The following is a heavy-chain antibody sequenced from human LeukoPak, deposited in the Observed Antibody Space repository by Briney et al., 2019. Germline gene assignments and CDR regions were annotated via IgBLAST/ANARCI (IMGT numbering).Heavy chain of an antibody. CDR3: VRRDTGWNYFDY. V-gene: IGHV4-59*08. CDR1: GGSLNSHY. J-gene: IGHJ4*02. D-gene: IGHD6-19*01. Sequence: SETLSLTCAVSGGSLNSHYWGWIRQPPGKGLQWIGDIYYTGKNNYNPSLKSRVNISLDTSKDHLSLNLTSVLAADTAIYYCVRRDTGWNYFDYWGQGTLVTVSS. CDR2: IYYTGKN.